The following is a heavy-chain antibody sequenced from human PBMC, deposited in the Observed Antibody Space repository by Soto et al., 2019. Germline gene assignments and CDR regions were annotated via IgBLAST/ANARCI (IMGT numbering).Heavy chain of an antibody. J-gene: IGHJ6*02. CDR1: GFTFSRYW. CDR3: ASDWVDGMDV. V-gene: IGHV3-7*05. D-gene: IGHD2-15*01. CDR2: INQDGSEK. Sequence: EVQLVESGGGLVQPGGSLRLSCAASGFTFSRYWMTWVRQAPGKGLEWVANINQDGSEKYYVDSVKGRFTISRDNAKKSLSLQMNSLRAEDTAVYYCASDWVDGMDVWGQGTTVTVSS.